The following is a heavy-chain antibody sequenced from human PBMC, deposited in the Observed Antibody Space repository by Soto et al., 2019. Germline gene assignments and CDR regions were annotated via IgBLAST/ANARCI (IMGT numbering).Heavy chain of an antibody. CDR1: GGSISSGDYY. CDR2: IYYSGST. CDR3: ARLSSGERLNFDY. J-gene: IGHJ4*02. D-gene: IGHD3-10*02. V-gene: IGHV4-30-4*01. Sequence: SETLSLTCTVSGGSISSGDYYWSWVRQPPGKGLEWIGYIYYSGSTYYNPSLKSRVTISLDTSKNQFSLKLSSVTAADTAMYYCARLSSGERLNFDYWGQGTLVTVSS.